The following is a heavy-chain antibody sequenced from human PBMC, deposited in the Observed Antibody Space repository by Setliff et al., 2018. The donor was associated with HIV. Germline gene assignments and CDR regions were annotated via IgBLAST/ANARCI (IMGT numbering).Heavy chain of an antibody. Sequence: GSLRLSCAASGFSFRTYAMSWVRQPPGKGLEWIGSFYYSWNTYYNPSLKSRVTISVDTSKNQFSLKLSSVTAADTAVYYCASVTLFVRFDFWGLGTLVTVSS. CDR1: GFSFRTYA. D-gene: IGHD3-10*02. J-gene: IGHJ4*02. CDR3: ASVTLFVRFDF. V-gene: IGHV4-39*01. CDR2: FYYSWNT.